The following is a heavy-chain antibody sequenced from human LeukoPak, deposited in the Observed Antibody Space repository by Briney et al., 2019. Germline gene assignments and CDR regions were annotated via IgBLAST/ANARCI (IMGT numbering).Heavy chain of an antibody. V-gene: IGHV4-39*02. CDR3: ARDSYYYDSSGYYRFDY. D-gene: IGHD3-22*01. Sequence: PSETLSLTCTVSGGSISSSSYYWGWIRQPPGKGLEWIGSIYYSGSTYYNPSLKSRVTISVDTSKNQFSLKLSSVTAADTAVYYCARDSYYYDSSGYYRFDYWGQRTLVTVSS. CDR2: IYYSGST. J-gene: IGHJ4*02. CDR1: GGSISSSSYY.